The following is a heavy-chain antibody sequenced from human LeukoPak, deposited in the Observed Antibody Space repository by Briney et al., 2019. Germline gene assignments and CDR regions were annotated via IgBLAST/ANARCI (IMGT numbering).Heavy chain of an antibody. CDR3: ARTLLWFGESQNWFDP. D-gene: IGHD3-10*01. Sequence: SETLSLTCTVSGGSISSSSYYWGWIRQPAGKGLEWIGRIYTSGSTNYNPSLKSRVTISVDTSKNQFSLKLSSVTAADTAVYYCARTLLWFGESQNWFDPWGQGTLVTVSS. V-gene: IGHV4-61*02. J-gene: IGHJ5*02. CDR1: GGSISSSSYY. CDR2: IYTSGST.